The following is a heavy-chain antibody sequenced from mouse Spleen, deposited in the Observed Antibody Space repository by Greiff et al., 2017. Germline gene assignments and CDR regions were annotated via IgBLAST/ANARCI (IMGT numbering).Heavy chain of an antibody. Sequence: VQLQQSGPGLVAPSQSLSITCTVSGFSLTSYGVDWVRQSPGKGLEWLGVIWGGGSTNYNSALKSRLSISKDNSKSQVFLKMNSLQTDDTAMYYCASVDSSGYSAYWGQGTLVTVSA. CDR3: ASVDSSGYSAY. J-gene: IGHJ3*01. V-gene: IGHV2-6*01. CDR2: IWGGGST. CDR1: GFSLTSYG. D-gene: IGHD3-2*01.